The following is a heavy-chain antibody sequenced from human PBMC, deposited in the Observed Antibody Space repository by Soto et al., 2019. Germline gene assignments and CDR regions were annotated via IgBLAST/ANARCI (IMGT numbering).Heavy chain of an antibody. V-gene: IGHV1-69*06. CDR1: GGSFSSYT. Sequence: QVQLVQSGAEVREPGSSVKVSCKASGGSFSSYTINWVRKAPGQGLEWMGGIVPIFGTTYYAQNFQGRVRITADKSTSTVYLELSSLRSEDTALFYCARDEGSTTTFDYWGQGTLVTVSS. CDR2: IVPIFGTT. CDR3: ARDEGSTTTFDY. D-gene: IGHD5-12*01. J-gene: IGHJ4*02.